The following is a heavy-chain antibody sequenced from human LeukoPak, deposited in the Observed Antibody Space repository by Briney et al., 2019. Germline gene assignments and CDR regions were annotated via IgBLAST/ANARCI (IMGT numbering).Heavy chain of an antibody. J-gene: IGHJ4*02. CDR1: GFTFSGHG. CDR2: ITGSGATT. V-gene: IGHV3-23*01. D-gene: IGHD5-12*01. CDR3: ARLPTI. Sequence: GGSLRLSCAASGFTFSGHGMNWVRQAPGKGLEWVSGITGSGATTYYADSVKGRFTISRDNSKNTLYLQMNSLRAEDTAVYYCARLPTIWGQGTLVTVSS.